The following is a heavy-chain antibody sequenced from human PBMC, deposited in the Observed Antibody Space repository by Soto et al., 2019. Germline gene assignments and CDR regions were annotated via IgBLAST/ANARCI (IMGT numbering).Heavy chain of an antibody. CDR3: AREITGTQPFDY. D-gene: IGHD3-16*01. Sequence: SVEVSCKASGGTFSSYAISWVRQAPGQGLEWMGGIIPIFGTANYAQKFQGRVTITADESTSTAYMELSSLRSEDTAVYYCAREITGTQPFDYWGEGTLVTVSS. V-gene: IGHV1-69*13. J-gene: IGHJ4*02. CDR2: IIPIFGTA. CDR1: GGTFSSYA.